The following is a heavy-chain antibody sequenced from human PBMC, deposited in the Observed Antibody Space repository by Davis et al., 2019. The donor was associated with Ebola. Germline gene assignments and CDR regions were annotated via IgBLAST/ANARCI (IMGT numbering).Heavy chain of an antibody. D-gene: IGHD6-19*01. CDR3: AKDTSNVWFDV. CDR1: GFTFSSYA. Sequence: GESLKISCAASGFTFSSYAMHWVRRAPGKGLEWVSTLGLSADTYYADSVKGRFTISRDNSKNTLYLQMNSLRVEDTAMYYCAKDTSNVWFDVWGQGTMVTVSS. CDR2: LGLSADT. V-gene: IGHV3-23*01. J-gene: IGHJ3*01.